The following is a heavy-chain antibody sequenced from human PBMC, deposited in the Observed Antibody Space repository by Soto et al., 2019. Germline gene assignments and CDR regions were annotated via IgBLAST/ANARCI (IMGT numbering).Heavy chain of an antibody. CDR2: IDDSGST. Sequence: QVQLQQWGAGLLKPSETLSLTCAVYAASFSGHYWTWIRQPPGKGLEWIGEIDDSGSTNYNPSLKSRVTISADTSKNQFSLNLISVTAADTASYYCARGVGHIVVVSPYFYFRDVWGKGTTVIVSS. J-gene: IGHJ6*03. CDR3: ARGVGHIVVVSPYFYFRDV. D-gene: IGHD2-21*01. CDR1: AASFSGHY. V-gene: IGHV4-34*01.